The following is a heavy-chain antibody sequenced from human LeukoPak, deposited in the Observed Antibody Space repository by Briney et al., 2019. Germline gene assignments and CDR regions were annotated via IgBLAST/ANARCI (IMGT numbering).Heavy chain of an antibody. Sequence: GSLRLSCAASGFTFSSYSMNWVRQAPGKGLEWVSSISSSSSYIYYADSVKGRFTISRDNAKNSLYLQMNSLRAEDTAVYYCARDERSTIFGVVFYYMDVWGKGTTVTVSS. D-gene: IGHD3-3*01. CDR2: ISSSSSYI. J-gene: IGHJ6*03. CDR1: GFTFSSYS. CDR3: ARDERSTIFGVVFYYMDV. V-gene: IGHV3-21*01.